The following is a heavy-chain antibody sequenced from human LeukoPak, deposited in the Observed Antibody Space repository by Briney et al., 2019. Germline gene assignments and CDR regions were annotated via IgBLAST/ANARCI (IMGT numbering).Heavy chain of an antibody. CDR1: GFTFSTSA. CDR2: LGVNGISA. CDR3: VKGQEVVYTPTFDF. Sequence: PGTSLRLSCAASGFTFSTSAMHWVRQAPGKGLEYVSSLGVNGISAYYADSVRGRFSISRDNSKGTLLLQMSSLRAEDTAVYYCVKGQEVVYTPTFDFWGQGTLVTVSS. J-gene: IGHJ4*02. D-gene: IGHD2-8*02. V-gene: IGHV3-64D*09.